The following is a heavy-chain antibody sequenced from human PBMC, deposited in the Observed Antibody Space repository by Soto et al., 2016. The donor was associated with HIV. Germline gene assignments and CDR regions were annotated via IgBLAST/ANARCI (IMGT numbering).Heavy chain of an antibody. CDR2: ITSRSYT. J-gene: IGHJ4*02. CDR1: GFVFSDYS. Sequence: EVQLVESGGDQVNPGGSLRISCVGSGFVFSDYSMNWVRQSPGKGLEWVSSITSRSYTYYADSVKGRFTISRDNAKKSLYLQMDSLRVEDTAVYYCAGNDYWGQGTLVTVSS. CDR3: AGNDY. V-gene: IGHV3-21*01.